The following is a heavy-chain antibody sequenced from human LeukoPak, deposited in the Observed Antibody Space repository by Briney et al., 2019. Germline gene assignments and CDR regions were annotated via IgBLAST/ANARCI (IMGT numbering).Heavy chain of an antibody. CDR3: ARDITVNGMDV. V-gene: IGHV3-66*01. D-gene: IGHD3-10*01. CDR2: IYSGGST. CDR1: GFTVSSNY. Sequence: GGSLRLSCAASGFTVSSNYMSWVRQAPGKGLEWVSVIYSGGSTYYADSVKGRFTISRDNFKNTLYLQMNSLRAEDTAVYYCARDITVNGMDVWGQGTTVTVSS. J-gene: IGHJ6*02.